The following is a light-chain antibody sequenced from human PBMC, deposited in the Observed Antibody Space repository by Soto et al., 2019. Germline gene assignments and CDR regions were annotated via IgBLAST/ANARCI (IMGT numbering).Light chain of an antibody. CDR3: QQTYSAPPT. CDR1: QIISTY. V-gene: IGKV1-39*01. CDR2: AAS. J-gene: IGKJ1*01. Sequence: DIQMTQSPSSLSASVGDRVTITCRASQIISTYLNWYQQRAGLAPRLLIYAASSLQSGVPPRFSGSGSGTDFTHTISSLQPDDFATYFCQQTYSAPPTFGQGTKVEIK.